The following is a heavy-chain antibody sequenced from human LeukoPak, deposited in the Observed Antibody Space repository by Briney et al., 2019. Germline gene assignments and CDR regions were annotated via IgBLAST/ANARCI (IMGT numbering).Heavy chain of an antibody. CDR3: ARLNYGSRSYRY. CDR1: GGSFSGYY. CDR2: INHSGST. Sequence: SETLSLTCAVYGGSFSGYYWSWIRQPPGKGLEWIGEINHSGSTNYNPSLKGRVTISVDTSKNQFSLKLSSVTAADTAVYYCARLNYGSRSYRYWGQGTLVTVSS. J-gene: IGHJ4*02. V-gene: IGHV4-34*01. D-gene: IGHD3-10*01.